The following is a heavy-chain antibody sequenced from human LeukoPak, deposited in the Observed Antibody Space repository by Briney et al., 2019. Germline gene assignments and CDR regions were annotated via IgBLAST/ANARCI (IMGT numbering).Heavy chain of an antibody. CDR1: GYTFTRYY. J-gene: IGHJ4*02. CDR3: STEWVAYYYDSSGYFDY. V-gene: IGHV1-2*07. Sequence: ASVKLSRKASGYTFTRYYINWVRQAPGQGLEWMGWINPNSGGTNYAHKFHGRITITRDTSISTTYMELSRLRSYAPAVPSFSTEWVAYYYDSSGYFDYWGQGTLVTVSS. D-gene: IGHD3-22*01. CDR2: INPNSGGT.